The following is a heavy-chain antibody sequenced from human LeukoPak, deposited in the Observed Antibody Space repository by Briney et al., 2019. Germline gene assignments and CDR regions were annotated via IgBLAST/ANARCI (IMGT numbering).Heavy chain of an antibody. V-gene: IGHV4-39*01. CDR2: IFYSGGT. CDR1: VDSLSIISYY. CDR3: RRGGDYDTFDY. D-gene: IGHD3-22*01. J-gene: IGHJ4*02. Sequence: SETLSLTCTLSVDSLSIISYYWAWIRQSPGKGLEWIGSIFYSGGTYDNPSLKSRVTLSVDTSKNQFSLRLNSVTAADTAVYYFRRGGDYDTFDYWGPGSLVTVSS.